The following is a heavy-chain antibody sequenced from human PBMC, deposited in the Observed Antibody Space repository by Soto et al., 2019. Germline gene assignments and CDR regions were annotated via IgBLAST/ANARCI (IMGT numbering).Heavy chain of an antibody. D-gene: IGHD2-15*01. Sequence: QVQLVQSGAEVKKPGSSVKVSCKASGGTFSTYTFSWVRQAPGQGLEWMGRIIPIFGTPYYAQKFQGRVTITADKSTSTGYMELRSLRSDDTAVYFCARGLECRGYCLDKPTWFAPWGQGTLVTVSS. CDR1: GGTFSTYT. CDR3: ARGLECRGYCLDKPTWFAP. V-gene: IGHV1-69*06. CDR2: IIPIFGTP. J-gene: IGHJ5*02.